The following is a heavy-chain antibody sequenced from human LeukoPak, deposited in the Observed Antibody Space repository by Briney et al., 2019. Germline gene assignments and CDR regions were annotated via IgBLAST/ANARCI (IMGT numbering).Heavy chain of an antibody. CDR1: GDSVSSNSAA. J-gene: IGHJ6*04. CDR3: ARGAGAEVDYYGMDG. CDR2: TYYRSKWYN. Sequence: SQTLSLTCAISGDSVSSNSAAWNWIRQSPSRGLEWLGRTYYRSKWYNDYAVSVKSRITINPDTSKNQFSLQLNSVTPEDTAVYFLARGAGAEVDYYGMDGLGKGATVNGSS. V-gene: IGHV6-1*01. D-gene: IGHD6-19*01.